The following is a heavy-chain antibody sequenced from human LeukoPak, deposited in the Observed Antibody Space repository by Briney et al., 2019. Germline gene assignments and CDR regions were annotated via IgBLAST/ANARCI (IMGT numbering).Heavy chain of an antibody. V-gene: IGHV3-23*01. D-gene: IGHD4-23*01. CDR2: ISGSGGST. CDR3: ASRRYGGNSLASYFDY. CDR1: GFTFGSYA. J-gene: IGHJ4*02. Sequence: GGSLRLSWAASGFTFGSYAMSWVRQAPGKGLEWVSDISGSGGSTYYADSVKGRFTISRDNSKNTLYLQMYSLRAEDTAVYYCASRRYGGNSLASYFDYWGQGTLVTVSP.